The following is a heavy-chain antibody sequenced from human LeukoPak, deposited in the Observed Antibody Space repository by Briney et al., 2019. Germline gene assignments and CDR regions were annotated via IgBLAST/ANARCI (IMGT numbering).Heavy chain of an antibody. J-gene: IGHJ4*02. D-gene: IGHD3-16*01. CDR3: ARVVYGYVWGSYSFDY. CDR2: IYYSGST. V-gene: IGHV4-31*03. Sequence: SQTLSLTCTVSGGSISSGGYYWSWIRQHPGKGLEWIGYIYYSGSTYYNPSLKSRVTISVDTSKNQFSLKLSSVTAADTAVYYCARVVYGYVWGSYSFDYWGQGTLVTVSS. CDR1: GGSISSGGYY.